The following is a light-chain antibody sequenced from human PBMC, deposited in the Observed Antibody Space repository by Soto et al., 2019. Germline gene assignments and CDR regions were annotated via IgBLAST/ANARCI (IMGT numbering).Light chain of an antibody. CDR3: NSFTGTSIYV. CDR2: GVS. V-gene: IGLV2-14*01. Sequence: QSALTQPASVPGSPGQSITISCTGTSSDVGGYNHVSWYQQNPGKAPKLMIYGVSNRPSGVSSRFSGSKSGNTASLTISGLLTEDEADYYCNSFTGTSIYVFGTGTKVTVL. CDR1: SSDVGGYNH. J-gene: IGLJ1*01.